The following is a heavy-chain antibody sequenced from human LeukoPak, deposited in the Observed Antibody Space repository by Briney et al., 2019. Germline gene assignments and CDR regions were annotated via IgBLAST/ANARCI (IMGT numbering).Heavy chain of an antibody. CDR3: ARRHRITFGGVIVRAPSFDY. V-gene: IGHV4-39*07. CDR1: GDSISSNNCY. CDR2: IYYSGST. J-gene: IGHJ4*02. Sequence: SETLSLTCTVSGDSISSNNCYWGWIRQPPGKGLEWIGSIYYSGSTFYSPSLKSRVTISVDTSKNQFSLKLSSVTAADTAVYYCARRHRITFGGVIVRAPSFDYWGQGTLVTVSS. D-gene: IGHD3-16*02.